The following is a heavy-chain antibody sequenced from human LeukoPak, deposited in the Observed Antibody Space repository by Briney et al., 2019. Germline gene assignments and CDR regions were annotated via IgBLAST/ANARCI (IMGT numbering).Heavy chain of an antibody. V-gene: IGHV4-59*12. CDR1: GGSISSYY. D-gene: IGHD2-2*02. CDR2: IYYSGST. J-gene: IGHJ4*02. CDR3: ARGQDIVVVPAAIGGFFDY. Sequence: SETLSLTCTVSGGSISSYYWSWIRQPPGKGLEWIGYIYYSGSTNYNPSLKSRVTISVDTSKNQFSLKLSSVTAADTAVYYCARGQDIVVVPAAIGGFFDYWGQGTLVTVSS.